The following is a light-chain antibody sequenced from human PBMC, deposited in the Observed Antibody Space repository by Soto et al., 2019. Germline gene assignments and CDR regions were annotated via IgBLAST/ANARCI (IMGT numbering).Light chain of an antibody. J-gene: IGLJ2*01. CDR3: SSYTSSSTVV. V-gene: IGLV2-14*03. CDR2: DVS. CDR1: SSDVGGYNS. Sequence: QSALTQPASVSGSPGQSITISCTGTSSDVGGYNSVSWYQQHPGKAPKLMIYDVSNRPSGVSNRFSGSKSVNTASLTISGLQAEDVADYYCSSYTSSSTVVFGGGTKLTVL.